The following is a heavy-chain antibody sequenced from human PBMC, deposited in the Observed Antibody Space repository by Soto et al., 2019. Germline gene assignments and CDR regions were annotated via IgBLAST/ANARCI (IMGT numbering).Heavy chain of an antibody. CDR3: ARQAGTTYYYYGMDV. D-gene: IGHD1-1*01. CDR2: IYSTGST. J-gene: IGHJ6*02. V-gene: IGHV4-39*01. CDR1: GGSISSSLFY. Sequence: SETLSLTCTVSGGSISSSLFYWGWIRQPPGKGLEWIGNIYSTGSTNYNPSLKSRVTISVDTSKNQFSLKLSSVTAADTAVYYCARQAGTTYYYYGMDVWGQGTTVTVSS.